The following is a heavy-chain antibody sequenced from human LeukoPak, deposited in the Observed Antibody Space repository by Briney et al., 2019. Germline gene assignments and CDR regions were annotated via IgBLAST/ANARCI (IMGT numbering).Heavy chain of an antibody. D-gene: IGHD6-13*01. Sequence: ASVKVSCKASGYTFTSYDINWVRQATGQGLEWMGWMNPNSGNTGYAQKFQGRVTMTRNTSISTAYMELSSLRSEDTAVYYCARKYSSSLVFSDYWGQGTLVTVSS. CDR2: MNPNSGNT. CDR1: GYTFTSYD. J-gene: IGHJ4*02. V-gene: IGHV1-8*01. CDR3: ARKYSSSLVFSDY.